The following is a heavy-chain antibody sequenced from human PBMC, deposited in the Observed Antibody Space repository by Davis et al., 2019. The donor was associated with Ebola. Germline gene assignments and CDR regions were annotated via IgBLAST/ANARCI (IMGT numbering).Heavy chain of an antibody. D-gene: IGHD1-26*01. CDR3: ARVGQVRPIYYYYYMDV. Sequence: ASVKVSCKASGYTFTSYGISWVRQAPGQGLEWMGWISAYNGNTNYAQKLQGRVTMTTDTSTSTAYMELRSLRSDDTAVYYCARVGQVRPIYYYYYMDVWGKGTTVTVSS. CDR1: GYTFTSYG. V-gene: IGHV1-18*01. J-gene: IGHJ6*03. CDR2: ISAYNGNT.